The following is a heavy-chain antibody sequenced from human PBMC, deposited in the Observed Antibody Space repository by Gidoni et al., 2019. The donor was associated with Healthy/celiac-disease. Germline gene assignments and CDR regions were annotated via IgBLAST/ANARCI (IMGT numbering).Heavy chain of an antibody. CDR2: IYWNDDK. V-gene: IGHV2-5*01. CDR3: AHSHQVVLRWFGEANYDAFDI. CDR1: GFSLSTSGVG. J-gene: IGHJ3*02. Sequence: QITLKESGPTLVKPTQTLTLTCTFSGFSLSTSGVGVGWIRQPPGKALEWLALIYWNDDKRYSPSLKSRLTITKDTSKNQVVLTMTNMDHVDTATYYCAHSHQVVLRWFGEANYDAFDIWGQGTMVTFSS. D-gene: IGHD3-10*01.